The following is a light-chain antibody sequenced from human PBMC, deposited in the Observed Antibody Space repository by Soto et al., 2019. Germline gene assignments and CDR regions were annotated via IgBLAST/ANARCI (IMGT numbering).Light chain of an antibody. V-gene: IGLV4-60*03. Sequence: QSVLTQSSSASASLGSSVKLTCTLSSGHSSYIIAWHQQQPGKAPRYLMKLEGSGSYNKGSGVPDRFSGSSSGADRYLTISNLQSEDEAEYYCETWDSNTHMGVFGGGTKLTVL. CDR1: SGHSSYI. J-gene: IGLJ2*01. CDR2: LEGSGSY. CDR3: ETWDSNTHMGV.